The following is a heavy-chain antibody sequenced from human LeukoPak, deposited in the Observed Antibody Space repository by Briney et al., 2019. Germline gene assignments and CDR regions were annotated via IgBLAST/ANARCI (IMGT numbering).Heavy chain of an antibody. J-gene: IGHJ4*02. D-gene: IGHD3-22*01. CDR3: ARDGMDSYDSSGYYPIDY. CDR1: GYTFTGYY. Sequence: ASVKVSRKASGYTFTGYYMHWVRQAPGQGLEWMGWINPNSGGTNYAQKFQGRVTMTRDTSISTAYMELSRLRSDDTAVYYCARDGMDSYDSSGYYPIDYWGQGTLVTVSS. V-gene: IGHV1-2*02. CDR2: INPNSGGT.